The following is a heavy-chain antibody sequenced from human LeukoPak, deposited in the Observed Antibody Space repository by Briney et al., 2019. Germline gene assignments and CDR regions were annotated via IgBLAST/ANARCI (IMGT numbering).Heavy chain of an antibody. V-gene: IGHV3-74*01. CDR2: INNDGSSK. J-gene: IGHJ4*02. CDR3: VVAYCGGDCSH. CDR1: GFTFNSYW. Sequence: GGSLRLSCAASGFTFNSYWMHWVRQAPGKGLVWVSRINNDGSSKSYADSVKGRFTISRDNAKNTLHLQMDSLRAEDTAVYYCVVAYCGGDCSHWGQGTLVTVSS. D-gene: IGHD2-21*02.